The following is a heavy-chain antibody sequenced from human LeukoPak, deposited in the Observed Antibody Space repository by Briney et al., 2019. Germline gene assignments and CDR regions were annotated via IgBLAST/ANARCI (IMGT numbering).Heavy chain of an antibody. CDR1: GFTFSSYW. Sequence: GGSLRLSCAASGFTFSSYWRSWVGQPPGKGLDWLANIRQVGREKYYVDSVKGRSTISRVNAKNSLYLHINSLRPEAPAVYFCARIAYYEGGRFYPDYWGHGTLVTVSS. CDR3: ARIAYYEGGRFYPDY. J-gene: IGHJ4*01. V-gene: IGHV3-7*01. CDR2: IRQVGREK. D-gene: IGHD3-22*01.